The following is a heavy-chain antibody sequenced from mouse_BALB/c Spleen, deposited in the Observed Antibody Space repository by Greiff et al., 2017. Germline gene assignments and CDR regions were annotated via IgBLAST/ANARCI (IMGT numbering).Heavy chain of an antibody. J-gene: IGHJ3*01. CDR2: ISSGGSYT. Sequence: DVMLVESGGGLVKPGGSLKLSCAASGFTFSSYAMSWVRPSPEKRLEWVAEISSGGSYTYYPDTVTGRFTISRDNAKNTLYLKMRSLRAEDTAMYYCTRRNNTAKRGFAYWGQGTLVTVSA. CDR1: GFTFSSYA. D-gene: IGHD1-2*01. CDR3: TRRNNTAKRGFAY. V-gene: IGHV5-9-4*01.